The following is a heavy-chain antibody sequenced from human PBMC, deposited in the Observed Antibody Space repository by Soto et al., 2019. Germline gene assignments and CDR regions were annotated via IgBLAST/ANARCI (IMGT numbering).Heavy chain of an antibody. Sequence: ASVKVSSKASGYPFTIYYIHWVRQAPGQGLEWMGIFNPTGDTASYAQKLQGRVTMTRDTSTGTAYMELGSLRSEDTAVYYCARGGRIVDTGIGYYYYHAMDVWGQGTTVTVSS. V-gene: IGHV1-46*01. J-gene: IGHJ6*02. CDR2: FNPTGDTA. CDR3: ARGGRIVDTGIGYYYYHAMDV. D-gene: IGHD5-18*01. CDR1: GYPFTIYY.